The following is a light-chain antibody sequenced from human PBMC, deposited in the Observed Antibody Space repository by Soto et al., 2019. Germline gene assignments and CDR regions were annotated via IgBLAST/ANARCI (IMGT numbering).Light chain of an antibody. CDR3: TSYTDSSTVV. Sequence: QSALTQPASVSGSPGQSITISCTGTSSDVGAYNYVSWYQLHPGKAPKVMIYDVSNRPSGVSNRFSGSKSGNTASLTISGIQAEDEADYYCTSYTDSSTVVFGGGTKVTVL. J-gene: IGLJ2*01. CDR2: DVS. CDR1: SSDVGAYNY. V-gene: IGLV2-14*01.